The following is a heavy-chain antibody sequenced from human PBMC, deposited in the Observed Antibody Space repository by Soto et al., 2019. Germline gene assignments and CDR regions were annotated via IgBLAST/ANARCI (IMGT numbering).Heavy chain of an antibody. D-gene: IGHD6-13*01. J-gene: IGHJ6*02. V-gene: IGHV3-33*01. Sequence: GGSLRLSCAASGFTFSSYGMHWVRQAPGKGLEWVAVIWYDGSNKYYADSVKGRFTISRDNSKNTLYLQMNSLRAEDTAVYYCARGAAAGLYYYYGMDVWRQGTTVTVSS. CDR3: ARGAAAGLYYYYGMDV. CDR1: GFTFSSYG. CDR2: IWYDGSNK.